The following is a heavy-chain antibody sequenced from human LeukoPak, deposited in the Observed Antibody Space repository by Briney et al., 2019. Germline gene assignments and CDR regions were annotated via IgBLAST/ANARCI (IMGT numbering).Heavy chain of an antibody. CDR1: GYSISSGYY. CDR3: ARVPSYGGYFDY. V-gene: IGHV4-38-2*02. CDR2: IYHSGST. D-gene: IGHD3-16*01. J-gene: IGHJ4*02. Sequence: PSETLSLTCTVSGYSISSGYYWGWIRQPPGKGLEWIGSIYHSGSTYYNPSLKSRVTISVDTSKNQFSLKLSSVTAADTAVYYCARVPSYGGYFDYWGQGTLVTVSS.